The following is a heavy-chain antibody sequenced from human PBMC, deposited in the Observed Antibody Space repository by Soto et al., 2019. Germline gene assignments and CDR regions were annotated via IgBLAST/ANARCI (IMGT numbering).Heavy chain of an antibody. CDR1: GFSVTANS. CDR2: MHSDVTT. J-gene: IGHJ5*02. V-gene: IGHV3-53*01. D-gene: IGHD6-13*01. CDR3: ARQLSGSWYNWFDP. Sequence: GGSLRLSCAASGFSVTANSMSWVCQAPGKGLEWVSVMHSDVTTYYADSVKGRFIISRDNSKNTLYLQMSNLRGEDTARYFCARQLSGSWYNWFDPWGQGTLVTVSS.